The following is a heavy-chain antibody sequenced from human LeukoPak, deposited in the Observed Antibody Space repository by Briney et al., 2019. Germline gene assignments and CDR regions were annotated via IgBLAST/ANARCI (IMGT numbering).Heavy chain of an antibody. CDR1: GYTFTSYG. Sequence: GASVKVSCKASGYTFTSYGISWVRQAPGQGLEWMGWISAYNGNTNYAQKLQGRVTMTTDTSTSTAYMELRSLRSDDTAVYFCARVPTDSSGWYHLDYWGQGTLVTVSS. V-gene: IGHV1-18*01. CDR2: ISAYNGNT. J-gene: IGHJ4*02. CDR3: ARVPTDSSGWYHLDY. D-gene: IGHD6-19*01.